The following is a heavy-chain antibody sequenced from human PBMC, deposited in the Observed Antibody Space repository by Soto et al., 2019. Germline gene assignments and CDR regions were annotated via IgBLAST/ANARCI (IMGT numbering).Heavy chain of an antibody. Sequence: SETLSLTCNVPGDSIISYYWTWIRQPPGKGLEWIGHIYNSGSTRYNPSLKSRVTISVDTSKNQLSLKLRSVTAADTAVYYCARPAQSGWYGAFNCWGQETLVTVSS. CDR1: GDSIISYY. D-gene: IGHD6-19*01. J-gene: IGHJ4*02. CDR3: ARPAQSGWYGAFNC. CDR2: IYNSGST. V-gene: IGHV4-59*08.